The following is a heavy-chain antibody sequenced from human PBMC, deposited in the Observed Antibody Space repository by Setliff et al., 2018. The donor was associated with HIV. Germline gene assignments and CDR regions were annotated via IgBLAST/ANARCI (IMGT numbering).Heavy chain of an antibody. CDR2: INPRGTT. V-gene: IGHV4-34*01. CDR1: GGSFSDYS. CDR3: ARVPLDRDDFRGYYLLFDY. D-gene: IGHD3-22*01. Sequence: SETLSLTCAVYGGSFSDYSWSWIRQPPGRGLEWIGEINPRGTTNYNPSLKSRVTMSVDTSKSQFSLKLTSVTAADTAVYYCARVPLDRDDFRGYYLLFDYWGQGTLVTVSS. J-gene: IGHJ4*02.